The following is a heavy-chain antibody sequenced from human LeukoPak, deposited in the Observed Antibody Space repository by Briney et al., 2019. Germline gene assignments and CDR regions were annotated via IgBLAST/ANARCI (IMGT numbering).Heavy chain of an antibody. V-gene: IGHV3-74*01. CDR1: GFTFSSYS. CDR2: INSDGSST. CDR3: ARERRVFNWFDP. J-gene: IGHJ5*02. D-gene: IGHD6-13*01. Sequence: GGSLRLSCAASGFTFSSYSMNWVRQAPGKGLVWVSRINSDGSSTSYADSVKGRFTISRDNAKNTLYLQMNSLRAEDTAVYYCARERRVFNWFDPWGQGTLVTVSS.